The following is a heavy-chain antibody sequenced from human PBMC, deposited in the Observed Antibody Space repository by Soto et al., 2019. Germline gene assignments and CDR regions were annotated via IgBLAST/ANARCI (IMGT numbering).Heavy chain of an antibody. Sequence: SETLSLTCAVYGGSFSGYYWSWIRQPPGKGLEWIGEINHSGSTNYNPSLKSRVTISVDTSKNQFSLKLSSVTAADTAVYYCASEKDCSGGSCYSPDYWGQGTLVTVSS. V-gene: IGHV4-34*01. CDR2: INHSGST. J-gene: IGHJ4*02. D-gene: IGHD2-15*01. CDR1: GGSFSGYY. CDR3: ASEKDCSGGSCYSPDY.